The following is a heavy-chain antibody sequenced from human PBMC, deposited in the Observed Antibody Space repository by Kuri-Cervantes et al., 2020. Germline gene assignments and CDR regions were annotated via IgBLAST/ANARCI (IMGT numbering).Heavy chain of an antibody. CDR3: TRGHYGS. D-gene: IGHD3-10*01. CDR1: GFTFSSYW. V-gene: IGHV3-7*01. CDR2: MKEDANEK. J-gene: IGHJ5*02. Sequence: GGSLRLSCAASGFTFSSYWMSWVRQAPGKGLEWVANMKEDANEKYYAESVRGRFTISRDNAKNSLYLQMNNLRAGDTAVYYCTRGHYGSWGQGTLVTVSS.